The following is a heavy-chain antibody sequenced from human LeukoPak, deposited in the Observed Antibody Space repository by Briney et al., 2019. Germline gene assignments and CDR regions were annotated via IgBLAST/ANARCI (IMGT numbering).Heavy chain of an antibody. J-gene: IGHJ4*02. Sequence: GGSLRLSCAASGFTFSSSAMSWVRQAPVKGLEWVSTISGSGASTYYADSVKGRFTTSRDNSKNTLHLQMNSLRAEDTAVYYCAKGYSNGWPYYFDNWGQGTLITVSS. D-gene: IGHD6-19*01. V-gene: IGHV3-23*01. CDR3: AKGYSNGWPYYFDN. CDR2: ISGSGAST. CDR1: GFTFSSSA.